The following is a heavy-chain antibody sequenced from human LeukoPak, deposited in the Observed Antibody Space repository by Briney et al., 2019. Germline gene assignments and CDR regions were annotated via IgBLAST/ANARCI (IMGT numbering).Heavy chain of an antibody. CDR3: ARDFPAAADIHTYMDV. D-gene: IGHD6-13*01. V-gene: IGHV1-2*02. Sequence: GASVKVSCKASGYTFTGYYMHWVRQAPGQGLEWMGWINPNSGGTNYAQKFQGRVTMTRDTSISTAYMELSRLRSDDTAVYYCARDFPAAADIHTYMDVWGKGTTVTISS. CDR2: INPNSGGT. J-gene: IGHJ6*03. CDR1: GYTFTGYY.